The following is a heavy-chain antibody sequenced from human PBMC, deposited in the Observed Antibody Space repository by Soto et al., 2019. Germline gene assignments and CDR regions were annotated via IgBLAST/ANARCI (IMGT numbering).Heavy chain of an antibody. CDR3: ARASPGVLRFLEWLPQANYYYYSMDV. CDR1: GGSISSYY. D-gene: IGHD3-3*01. CDR2: IYYSGST. J-gene: IGHJ6*04. Sequence: SETLSLTCTVSGGSISSYYWSWIRQPPWKGLEWIGYIYYSGSTNYNPSLKSRVTMSVDTSKNQFSLKLSSVTAADTAVYYCARASPGVLRFLEWLPQANYYYYSMDVWGKGTTVTVST. V-gene: IGHV4-59*12.